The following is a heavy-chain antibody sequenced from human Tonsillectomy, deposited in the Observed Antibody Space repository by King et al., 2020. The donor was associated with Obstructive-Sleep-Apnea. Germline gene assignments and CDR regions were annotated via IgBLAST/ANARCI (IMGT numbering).Heavy chain of an antibody. D-gene: IGHD3-10*01. CDR1: GGSITSHF. Sequence: VQLQESGPGLVKPSETLSLTCTVSGGSITSHFWSWIRQSPGKGLEWIAYIYHSGTTKYNPSPESRVAISVDTSKNQFSLTVNSVTAADTAMYYCAKYGSGGFDDWGQGTLVTVSS. V-gene: IGHV4-4*09. CDR3: AKYGSGGFDD. CDR2: IYHSGTT. J-gene: IGHJ4*02.